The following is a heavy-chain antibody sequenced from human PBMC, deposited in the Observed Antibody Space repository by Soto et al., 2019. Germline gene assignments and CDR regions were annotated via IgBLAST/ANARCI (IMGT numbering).Heavy chain of an antibody. CDR3: ARGPYTTIVYVDYFDY. Sequence: QVQLQESGPGLVKPSQTLSLTCTVSGGSISSGGYYWSWIRQHPGKGLEWIGYIYYSGITYYNPSLKSRVTISVDTSKNQFSLKLRSVTAADTAVYYCARGPYTTIVYVDYFDYWGQGTLVTVSS. J-gene: IGHJ4*02. V-gene: IGHV4-31*03. CDR2: IYYSGIT. CDR1: GGSISSGGYY. D-gene: IGHD3-16*01.